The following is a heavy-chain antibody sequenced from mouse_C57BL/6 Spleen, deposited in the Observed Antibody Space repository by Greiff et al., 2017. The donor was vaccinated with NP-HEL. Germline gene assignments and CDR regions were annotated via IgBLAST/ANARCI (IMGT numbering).Heavy chain of an antibody. J-gene: IGHJ3*01. V-gene: IGHV5-16*01. CDR3: AREGDGSSHFAY. D-gene: IGHD1-1*01. Sequence: EVKLVESEGGLVQPGSSMKLSCTASGFTFSDYYMAWVRQVPEKGLEWVANINYDGSSTYYLDSLKSRFIISRDNAKNILYLQMSSLKSEDTATYYCAREGDGSSHFAYWGQGTLVTVSA. CDR2: INYDGSST. CDR1: GFTFSDYY.